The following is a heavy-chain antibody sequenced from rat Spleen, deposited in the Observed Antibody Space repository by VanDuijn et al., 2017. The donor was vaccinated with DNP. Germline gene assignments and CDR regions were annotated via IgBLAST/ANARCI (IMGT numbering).Heavy chain of an antibody. D-gene: IGHD1-2*01. Sequence: EVQLVESGGGLVQPGRSLKLSCAASGFTFSDYYMAWVRQASTKGLEWVATISASGGSTYYRDSVKGRFTVSRENAENTVYLQMNSLRSEDTATYYCAKDRNYSSYAMDAWGQGTSVTVSS. CDR2: ISASGGST. CDR1: GFTFSDYY. CDR3: AKDRNYSSYAMDA. J-gene: IGHJ4*01. V-gene: IGHV5-27*01.